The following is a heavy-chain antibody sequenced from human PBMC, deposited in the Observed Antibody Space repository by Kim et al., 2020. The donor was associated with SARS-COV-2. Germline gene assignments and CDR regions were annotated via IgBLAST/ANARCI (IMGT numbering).Heavy chain of an antibody. V-gene: IGHV3-48*03. CDR2: I. CDR3: ARGPNYSPFDY. Sequence: IYYADAVRSRFTISRENDKNSLYLQMNSLRAEDPAVYYCARGPNYSPFDYWGQGTLVTVSS. J-gene: IGHJ4*02. D-gene: IGHD4-4*01.